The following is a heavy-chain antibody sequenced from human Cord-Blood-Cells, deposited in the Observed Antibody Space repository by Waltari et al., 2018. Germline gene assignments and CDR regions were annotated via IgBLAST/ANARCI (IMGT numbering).Heavy chain of an antibody. CDR2: ISSSSSYI. J-gene: IGHJ4*02. V-gene: IGHV3-21*01. CDR1: GFTFSSYS. CDR3: AREGPQYYFDY. Sequence: EVQLVESGGGLVKPGGSLRLSCAASGFTFSSYSMNWVRQAPGKGMEWVSFISSSSSYIYYADSVKGRFTISRDNAKNSLYLQMNSLRAEDTAVYYCAREGPQYYFDYWGQGTLVTVSS.